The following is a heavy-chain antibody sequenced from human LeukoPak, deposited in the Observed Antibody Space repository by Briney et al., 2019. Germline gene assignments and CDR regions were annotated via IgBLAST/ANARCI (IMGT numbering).Heavy chain of an antibody. Sequence: SVKLSCTASGVTFSSYAISWVRQAPGQGLEWVGGIIPIFGTTNYAETFKGRVTITGDKSTDTAYMQLSSLRSEDTAVYYCATGGSYCSGGSCYGWGQGTLVTVSS. CDR2: IIPIFGTT. V-gene: IGHV1-69*06. J-gene: IGHJ4*02. CDR1: GVTFSSYA. CDR3: ATGGSYCSGGSCYG. D-gene: IGHD2-15*01.